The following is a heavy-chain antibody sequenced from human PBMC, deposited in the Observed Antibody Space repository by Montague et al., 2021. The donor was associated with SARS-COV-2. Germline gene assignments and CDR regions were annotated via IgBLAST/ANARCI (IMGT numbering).Heavy chain of an antibody. J-gene: IGHJ4*02. D-gene: IGHD6-19*01. CDR2: TYFRSSFYN. V-gene: IGHV6-1*01. CDR3: ARQDTSGWLTFDY. Sequence: CAISGDSVSSSTVACNWLRQSPSRGLEWLGRTYFRSSFYNDYALSVKSRLNIQPDSAKNQFSLQLTSVTPEDTAIYYCARQDTSGWLTFDYWGQGILVIVSS. CDR1: GDSVSSSTVA.